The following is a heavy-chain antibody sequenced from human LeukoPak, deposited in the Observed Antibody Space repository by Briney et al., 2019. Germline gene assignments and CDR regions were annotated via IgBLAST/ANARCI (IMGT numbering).Heavy chain of an antibody. D-gene: IGHD3-9*01. CDR3: ARDLNNYDILTGYQT. CDR1: GYTFTSYY. CDR2: INPSGGST. Sequence: VSVKVPCKASGYTFTSYYMHWVRQAPGQGLEWMGIINPSGGSTSYAQKFQGRVTMTRDTSTSTVYMELSSLRSEDTAVYYCARDLNNYDILTGYQTWGQGTLVTVSS. V-gene: IGHV1-46*01. J-gene: IGHJ5*02.